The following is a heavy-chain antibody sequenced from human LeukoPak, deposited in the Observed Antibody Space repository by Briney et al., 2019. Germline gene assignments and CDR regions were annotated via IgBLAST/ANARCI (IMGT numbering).Heavy chain of an antibody. CDR1: GFTVSSNY. Sequence: GGSLRLSCAASGFTVSSNYMSWVRQAPGKGLEWVSVIYSGGSTYYADSVKGRFTISRHNSKSTLYLQVNSLRGDDTAVFYCATATVNYYFDYWGQGTLVTVSS. CDR3: ATATVNYYFDY. V-gene: IGHV3-53*04. CDR2: IYSGGST. D-gene: IGHD4-17*01. J-gene: IGHJ4*02.